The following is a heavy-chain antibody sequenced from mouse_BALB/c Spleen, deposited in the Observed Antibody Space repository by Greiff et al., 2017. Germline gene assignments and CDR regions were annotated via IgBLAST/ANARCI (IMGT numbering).Heavy chain of an antibody. J-gene: IGHJ4*01. V-gene: IGHV2-9*02. Sequence: VMLVESGPGLVAPSQSLSITCTVSGFSLTSYGVHWVRQPPGKGLEWLGVIWAGGSTNYNSALMSRLSISKDNSKSQVFLKMNSLQTDDTAMYYCARDGRWLLGQGYYAMDYWGQGTSVTVSS. CDR3: ARDGRWLLGQGYYAMDY. CDR2: IWAGGST. CDR1: GFSLTSYG. D-gene: IGHD2-3*01.